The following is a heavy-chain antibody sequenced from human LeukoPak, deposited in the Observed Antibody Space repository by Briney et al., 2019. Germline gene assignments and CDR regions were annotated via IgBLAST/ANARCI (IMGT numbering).Heavy chain of an antibody. J-gene: IGHJ4*02. V-gene: IGHV3-48*02. D-gene: IGHD7-27*01. CDR3: TRGRPGHYYDY. Sequence: GGSLRLSCAASGFTFRSYGMHWVRQAPGKGLEWISYISGSGNTIFYTDAMKGRFTVSRDNAKNSLYLQMDSLRDGDTAVYYCTRGRPGHYYDYWGQGTLVTVSS. CDR2: ISGSGNTI. CDR1: GFTFRSYG.